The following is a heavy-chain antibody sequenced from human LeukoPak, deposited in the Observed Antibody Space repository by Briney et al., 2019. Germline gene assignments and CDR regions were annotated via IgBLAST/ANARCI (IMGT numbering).Heavy chain of an antibody. J-gene: IGHJ4*02. CDR1: EFTFNSHV. CDR3: ASVLDY. CDR2: ISADGKTA. V-gene: IGHV3-30*03. Sequence: GGSLRLSCAASEFTFNSHVMHWFRQAPGKGLEWVAVISADGKTAYYADSLKGRFTISRDNSKNTVYLQMNNLKTEDTAIYYCASVLDYWGQGILVTVSS.